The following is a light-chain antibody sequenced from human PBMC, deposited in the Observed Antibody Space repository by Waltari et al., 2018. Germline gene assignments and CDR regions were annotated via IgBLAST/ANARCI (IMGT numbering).Light chain of an antibody. CDR3: SSYTTGVI. J-gene: IGLJ2*01. CDR2: DVS. CDR1: SSDLGGYVY. V-gene: IGLV2-14*03. Sequence: QSALTQPASVSRSPGQSIILSCTGISSDLGGYVYVSWYQQHPGKAPKVIMFDVSNRPSGVSNRFSGSKSGNTASLTISGLQAEDEADYYCSSYTTGVIFGGGTRLTVL.